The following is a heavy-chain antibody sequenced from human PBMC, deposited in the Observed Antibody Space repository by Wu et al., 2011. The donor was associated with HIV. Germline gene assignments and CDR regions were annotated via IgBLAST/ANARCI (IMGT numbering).Heavy chain of an antibody. V-gene: IGHV1-69*14. Sequence: QVQLVQSGAEVKKPGSSVKVSCKASGATFSSYAISWVRQAPGQGLEWMGRIIPIFGTANYAQKFQGRVTITADKSTSTAYMELSSLRSRGHGPCTYCARNRRSVLRMSWVRGTLGXVSS. CDR3: ARNRRSVLRMS. CDR2: IIPIFGTA. D-gene: IGHD1-1*01. J-gene: IGHJ2*01. CDR1: GATFSSYA.